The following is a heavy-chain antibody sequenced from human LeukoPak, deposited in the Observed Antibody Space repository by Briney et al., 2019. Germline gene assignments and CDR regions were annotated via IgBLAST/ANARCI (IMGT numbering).Heavy chain of an antibody. J-gene: IGHJ6*03. CDR3: AKGGGGRLIYYYYMDV. CDR2: ITWNSDSI. Sequence: GGSLRLSCAVSGFIFDDYAMHWVRQAPGKGLEWVSGITWNSDSIDYADSVKGRFTISRDNAKNSLYLQMNSLRAEDMALYYCAKGGGGRLIYYYYMDVWGKGTTVTVSS. D-gene: IGHD3-16*01. CDR1: GFIFDDYA. V-gene: IGHV3-9*03.